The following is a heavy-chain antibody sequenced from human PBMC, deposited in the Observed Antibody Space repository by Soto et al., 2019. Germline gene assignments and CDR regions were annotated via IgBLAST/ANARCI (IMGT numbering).Heavy chain of an antibody. CDR2: IIPIFGTA. D-gene: IGHD2-2*01. CDR1: GGTFSSYA. CDR3: ARERIEGVVLVPAALENWFDP. J-gene: IGHJ5*02. Sequence: QVQLVQSGAEVKKPGSSVKVSCKASGGTFSSYAISWVRQAPGQGLEWMGGIIPIFGTANYAQKFQGRVTITADEFTSNGYTELRSLRSEDTALYYCARERIEGVVLVPAALENWFDPWGQGTLVTVSS. V-gene: IGHV1-69*12.